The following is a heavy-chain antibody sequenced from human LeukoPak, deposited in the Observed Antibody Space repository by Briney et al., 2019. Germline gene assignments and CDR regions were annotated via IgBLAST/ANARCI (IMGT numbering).Heavy chain of an antibody. Sequence: SETLSLTCTVSGGAISTYYWSWMRQPPGRGLEWIGYIYYSGSTNHNPSLQSRVTISVDTSKNQFSLKLNSVTAADTAVYYCARGGVPGGFYGSFDYWGQGTLVSVSS. D-gene: IGHD3-3*01. J-gene: IGHJ4*02. CDR1: GGAISTYY. CDR3: ARGGVPGGFYGSFDY. CDR2: IYYSGST. V-gene: IGHV4-59*01.